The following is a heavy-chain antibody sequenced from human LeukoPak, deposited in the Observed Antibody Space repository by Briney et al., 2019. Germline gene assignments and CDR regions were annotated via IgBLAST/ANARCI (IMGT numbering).Heavy chain of an antibody. CDR3: ARAPYDYVWGSYRSSWFDP. J-gene: IGHJ5*02. CDR1: GYSISSGYY. CDR2: IYHSGST. Sequence: SETLSLTCTVSGYSISSGYYWGWIRQPPGKGLEWIGSIYHSGSTYYNPSLKSRVTISVDTSKNQFSLKLSSVTAADTAVYYCARAPYDYVWGSYRSSWFDPWGQGTLVTVSS. V-gene: IGHV4-38-2*02. D-gene: IGHD3-16*02.